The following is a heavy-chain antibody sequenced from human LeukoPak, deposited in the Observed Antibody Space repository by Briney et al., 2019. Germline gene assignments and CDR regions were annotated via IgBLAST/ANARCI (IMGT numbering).Heavy chain of an antibody. CDR3: ARGAYSGRSSYFDY. V-gene: IGHV3-48*01. J-gene: IGHJ4*02. CDR1: GFTFSSYS. D-gene: IGHD3-10*01. CDR2: ISSSSVI. Sequence: GGSLRLSCAASGFTFSSYSIYRVRQAPGKGLEWISYISSSSVIDYADSVKGRFTVSRDNAKNSLFLQMNSLRAEDTAVYYCARGAYSGRSSYFDYWGQGTLVTVSS.